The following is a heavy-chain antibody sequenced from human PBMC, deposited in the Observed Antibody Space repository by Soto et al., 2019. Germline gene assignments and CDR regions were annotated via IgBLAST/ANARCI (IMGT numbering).Heavy chain of an antibody. J-gene: IGHJ6*02. V-gene: IGHV3-11*01. CDR3: ARGGYDSSGYYYYYYYGMDV. CDR2: ISSSGSTI. Sequence: QVQLVESGGGLVKPGGSLRLSCAASGFTFSDYYMSWIRQAPGKGLEWVSYISSSGSTIYYADSVKGRFTISRDNAKNSLYLQMNSLRVEDTDVYYCARGGYDSSGYYYYYYYGMDVWGQGTTVTVSS. D-gene: IGHD3-22*01. CDR1: GFTFSDYY.